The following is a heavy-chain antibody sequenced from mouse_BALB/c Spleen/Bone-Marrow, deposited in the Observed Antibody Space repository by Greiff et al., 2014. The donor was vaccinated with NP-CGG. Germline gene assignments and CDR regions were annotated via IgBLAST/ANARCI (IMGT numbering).Heavy chain of an antibody. CDR3: ARGGYYGTSLYWYFDV. Sequence: EVQLQQSGPELVKPGASVKMSCKASGYTFTSYVIHWVKQKPGQGLEWIGYINPYNDGTKYNEKFKGKATLTSDKSSSTGYMELSSLTSEDSAVYYCARGGYYGTSLYWYFDVWGAGTTVTVSS. CDR2: INPYNDGT. D-gene: IGHD1-1*01. CDR1: GYTFTSYV. V-gene: IGHV1-14*01. J-gene: IGHJ1*01.